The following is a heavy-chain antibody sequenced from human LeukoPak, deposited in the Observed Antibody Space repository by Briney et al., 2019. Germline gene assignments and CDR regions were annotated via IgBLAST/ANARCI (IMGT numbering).Heavy chain of an antibody. J-gene: IGHJ3*02. CDR2: ISGSGGST. CDR3: AKVDIVVVVAGAFDI. V-gene: IGHV3-23*01. CDR1: GFTFSSYA. Sequence: GGSLRLSCAASGFTFSSYAMSWVRQAPGKGLEWVSAISGSGGSTYYADSVKGRFTISRDNSKNTLYPQMNSLRAEDTAVYYCAKVDIVVVVAGAFDIWGQGTMVTVSS. D-gene: IGHD2-15*01.